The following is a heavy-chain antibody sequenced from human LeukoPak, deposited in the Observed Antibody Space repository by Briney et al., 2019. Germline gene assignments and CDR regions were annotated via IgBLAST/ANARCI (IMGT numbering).Heavy chain of an antibody. CDR1: GGSISSYY. D-gene: IGHD4-17*01. Sequence: SETLSLTCTVSGGSISSYYWSWIRQPPGKGLEWIGYIYYSGSTNYNPSLKSRVTISVDTSKNQFSLKLSSVTAADTAVYYCARLGSDYGDYSYWYFDLWGRGTLVTVSS. J-gene: IGHJ2*01. CDR3: ARLGSDYGDYSYWYFDL. CDR2: IYYSGST. V-gene: IGHV4-59*08.